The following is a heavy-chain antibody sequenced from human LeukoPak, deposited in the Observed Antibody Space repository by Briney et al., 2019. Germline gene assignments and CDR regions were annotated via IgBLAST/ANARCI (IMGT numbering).Heavy chain of an antibody. CDR2: IYYSGTT. CDR3: ARRSSSWKNWFDP. V-gene: IGHV4-59*01. CDR1: GGSIDSNS. J-gene: IGHJ5*02. Sequence: KSSETLSLTCTVSGGSIDSNSWTWIRQPPGKGLEWIGYIYYSGTTNYNPSLKSRVTMSVAMSKNQFSLKLSSVTAADTAVYYCARRSSSWKNWFDPWGQGNLVTVSS. D-gene: IGHD6-13*01.